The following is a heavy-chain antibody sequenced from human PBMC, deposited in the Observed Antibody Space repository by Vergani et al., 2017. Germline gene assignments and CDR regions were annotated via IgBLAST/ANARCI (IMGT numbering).Heavy chain of an antibody. CDR3: AGSTDYPDDYVSSDYFRRTLDV. J-gene: IGHJ6*03. D-gene: IGHD4/OR15-4a*01. Sequence: QVQLVQSGAEVKKPGSSVKVSCKASGGTFSSYAISWVRQAPGQGLEWMGGIIPIFGTANYAQKFQGRVTITADESTSTAYMELSSLRSEDTAVYYCAGSTDYPDDYVSSDYFRRTLDVWGKGTTVTVS. V-gene: IGHV1-69*12. CDR1: GGTFSSYA. CDR2: IIPIFGTA.